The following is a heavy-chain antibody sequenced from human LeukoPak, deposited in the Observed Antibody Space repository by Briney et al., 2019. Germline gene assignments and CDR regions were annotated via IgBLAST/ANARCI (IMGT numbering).Heavy chain of an antibody. CDR2: IWYDGSNK. J-gene: IGHJ6*03. D-gene: IGHD6-6*01. Sequence: PGGSLRLSCAASGFTFSSYGMHWVRQAPGKGLEWVAVIWYDGSNKYYADSVKGRFTISRDNSKNTLYLQMNSLRAEDTAVYYCARVSAARYYYYYYMDVWGKGTTVTVSS. V-gene: IGHV3-33*01. CDR3: ARVSAARYYYYYYMDV. CDR1: GFTFSSYG.